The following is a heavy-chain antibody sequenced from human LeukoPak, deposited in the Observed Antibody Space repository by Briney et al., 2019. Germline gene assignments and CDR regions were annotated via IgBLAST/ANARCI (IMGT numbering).Heavy chain of an antibody. D-gene: IGHD3-3*01. CDR2: VYYTVST. Sequence: SETLSLTCTVSGGSISSYYWNWIRQPPGRGLDWVGYVYYTVSTSYNRSLKSRVPISLDTSKNNFYLKLSSVTADDTAVYYCARLHDFWGGKGWFDLWGQGTLVTVSS. CDR1: GGSISSYY. V-gene: IGHV4-59*01. J-gene: IGHJ5*02. CDR3: ARLHDFWGGKGWFDL.